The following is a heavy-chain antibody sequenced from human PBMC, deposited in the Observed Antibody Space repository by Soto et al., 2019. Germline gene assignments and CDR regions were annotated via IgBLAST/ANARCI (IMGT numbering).Heavy chain of an antibody. Sequence: ASVKVSCKASGYTFTSYCISWVLQAPGQGLEWMGWISAYNGNTNYAQKLQGRVTMTTDTSASTAYMELRSLRSDDTAVYYCARGELSGYPLRGDAFDIWGQGTMVTVSS. J-gene: IGHJ3*02. CDR1: GYTFTSYC. V-gene: IGHV1-18*01. CDR3: ARGELSGYPLRGDAFDI. D-gene: IGHD3-22*01. CDR2: ISAYNGNT.